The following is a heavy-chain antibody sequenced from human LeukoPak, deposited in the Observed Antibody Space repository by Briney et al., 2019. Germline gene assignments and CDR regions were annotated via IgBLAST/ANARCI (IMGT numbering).Heavy chain of an antibody. CDR2: IYNSGST. Sequence: PSETLSLTCAVYGGSISSYYWSWIRQPAGKGLEWIGRIYNSGSTNYNPSLKSRVTMSVGTSKNQFSLKLSSVTAADTAVYYCARDGVEVVTANNGYYYYGMDVWGQGTTATVT. V-gene: IGHV4-59*10. D-gene: IGHD2-21*02. CDR1: GGSISSYY. CDR3: ARDGVEVVTANNGYYYYGMDV. J-gene: IGHJ6*02.